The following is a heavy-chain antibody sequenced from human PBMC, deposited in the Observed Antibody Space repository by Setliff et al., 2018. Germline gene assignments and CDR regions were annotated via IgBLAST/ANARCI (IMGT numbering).Heavy chain of an antibody. CDR1: GYTFTSYA. V-gene: IGHV1-3*01. J-gene: IGHJ4*02. D-gene: IGHD6-19*01. CDR2: INAGNGNT. Sequence: ASVKVSCKASGYTFTSYAMHWVRQAPGQRLEWMGWINAGNGNTKYSQKFQGRVTITRDTSASTAYMELSSLRSDDTAVYYCARDSEWLVLYFDYWGQGTLVTVSS. CDR3: ARDSEWLVLYFDY.